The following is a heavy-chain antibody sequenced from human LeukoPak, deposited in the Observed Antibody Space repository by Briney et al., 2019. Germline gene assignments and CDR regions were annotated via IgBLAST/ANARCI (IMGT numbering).Heavy chain of an antibody. V-gene: IGHV3-30*02. Sequence: GGSLRLVXAASGCTFRSYGMHWGRQAPGKGLEWVAFIRYDGTNKYYADSMKGRFTISRDNSKNTLYLQMNSLRVEDTAVYYCAKDNYYGDYEVTRIFGVDWGQGTLVTVSS. CDR1: GCTFRSYG. D-gene: IGHD4-17*01. CDR3: AKDNYYGDYEVTRIFGVD. J-gene: IGHJ1*01. CDR2: IRYDGTNK.